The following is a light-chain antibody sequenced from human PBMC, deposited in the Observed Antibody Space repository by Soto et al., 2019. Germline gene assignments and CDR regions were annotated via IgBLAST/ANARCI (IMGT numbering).Light chain of an antibody. J-gene: IGLJ2*01. CDR1: SSDVGGYNY. CDR2: DVS. V-gene: IGLV2-11*01. CDR3: CSYAGSYTFEVV. Sequence: QSALTQPRSVSGSPGQSVTISCTGTSSDVGGYNYVSWYQQHPGKAPKLMIYDVSKRPSGVPDRFSGSKSGNTASLTISGLQAEDEADYYCCSYAGSYTFEVVFGGGTTVTVL.